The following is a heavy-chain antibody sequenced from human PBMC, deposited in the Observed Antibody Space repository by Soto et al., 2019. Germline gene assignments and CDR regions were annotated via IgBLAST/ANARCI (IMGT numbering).Heavy chain of an antibody. Sequence: GGSLRLSCAASGFTFSSYGMSWVRQAPGKGLEWVSSFGSSSSSIFYADSVKGRFTISRDNAKDSLYLQMNSLRAEDTAVYYCARGGVVGATVPFDYWGQGTLVTVSS. D-gene: IGHD1-26*01. CDR3: ARGGVVGATVPFDY. J-gene: IGHJ4*02. CDR2: FGSSSSSI. V-gene: IGHV3-21*01. CDR1: GFTFSSYG.